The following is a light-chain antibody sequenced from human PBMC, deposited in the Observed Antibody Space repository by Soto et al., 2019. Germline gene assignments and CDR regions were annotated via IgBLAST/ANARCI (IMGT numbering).Light chain of an antibody. V-gene: IGKV1-5*01. J-gene: IGKJ1*01. CDR2: DAS. CDR3: QQYNGYSL. Sequence: DIQMTQSPSTLSASVGDRVTITCRASQSISGWLAWYQQKPGKAPKLLIYDASSLESGVPSRFSCIGSGTEFTLSISSLQPDDFATYYCQQYNGYSLFGQGTKVEI. CDR1: QSISGW.